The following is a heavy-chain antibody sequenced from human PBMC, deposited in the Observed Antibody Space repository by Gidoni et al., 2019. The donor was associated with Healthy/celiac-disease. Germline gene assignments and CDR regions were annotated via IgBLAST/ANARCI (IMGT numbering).Heavy chain of an antibody. CDR3: ARGGDSSSPLDY. Sequence: QVQLVESGGGVVQPGRSLRLSCAASGFTFSSYGMHWVRQAPGKGLEWVAVIWYDGSNKYYADSVKGRFTISRDNSKNTLYLQMNSLRAEDTAVYYCARGGDSSSPLDYWGQGTLVTVSS. CDR1: GFTFSSYG. D-gene: IGHD6-6*01. V-gene: IGHV3-33*01. CDR2: IWYDGSNK. J-gene: IGHJ4*02.